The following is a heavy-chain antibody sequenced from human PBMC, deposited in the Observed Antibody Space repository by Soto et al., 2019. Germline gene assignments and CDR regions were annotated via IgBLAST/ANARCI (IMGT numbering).Heavy chain of an antibody. D-gene: IGHD6-19*01. J-gene: IGHJ4*01. CDR3: ARDGVAAGNINFDY. CDR2: INPSGGST. CDR1: GYTFTSYY. Sequence: GASVKVSCKASGYTFTSYYMHWVRQAPGQGLEWMGIINPSGGSTSYAQKFQDRVTITRDTSASTAYMELSSLRSEDTALYYCARDGVAAGNINFDYWGQGTLVTVS. V-gene: IGHV1-46*01.